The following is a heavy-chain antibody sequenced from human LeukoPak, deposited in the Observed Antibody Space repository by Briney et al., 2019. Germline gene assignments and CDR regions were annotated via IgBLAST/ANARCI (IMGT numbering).Heavy chain of an antibody. D-gene: IGHD3-10*01. V-gene: IGHV4-34*01. Sequence: SETLSLTCAVYGGSFSGYYWSWIRQPPGKGLEWIGEINHSGSTNYNPSLKSRVTISVDTSKNQFSLKLSSVTAADTAVYYCARHRSGGSGSYHLYYYYMDVWGKGTTVTISS. CDR1: GGSFSGYY. CDR3: ARHRSGGSGSYHLYYYYMDV. CDR2: INHSGST. J-gene: IGHJ6*03.